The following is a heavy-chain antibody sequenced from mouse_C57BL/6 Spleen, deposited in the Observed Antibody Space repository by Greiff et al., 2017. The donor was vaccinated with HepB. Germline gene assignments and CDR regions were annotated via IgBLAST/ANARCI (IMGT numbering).Heavy chain of an antibody. D-gene: IGHD2-3*01. V-gene: IGHV1-15*01. CDR2: IDPETGGT. Sequence: QVQLQQSGAELVRPGASVTLSCKASGYTFTDYEMHWVKQTPVHGLEWIGAIDPETGGTAYNQKFKGKAILTADKSSSTAYMELRSLTSEDSAVYYCTRPIYDGYHEGWGQGTLVTVSA. CDR3: TRPIYDGYHEG. J-gene: IGHJ3*01. CDR1: GYTFTDYE.